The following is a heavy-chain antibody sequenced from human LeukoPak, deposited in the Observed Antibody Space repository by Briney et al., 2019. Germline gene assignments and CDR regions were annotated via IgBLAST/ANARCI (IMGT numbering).Heavy chain of an antibody. V-gene: IGHV3-20*04. CDR2: INWNGGST. J-gene: IGHJ3*02. Sequence: PGGSLRLSCAASGFTFDDYGLSWVRQAPGKGLEWVSTINWNGGSTGYADSVKGRFTISRDNAKNSLYLQMNSLRAEDMALYYCAKDRSYSNLSGGAFDIWGQGTMVTVSS. CDR1: GFTFDDYG. CDR3: AKDRSYSNLSGGAFDI. D-gene: IGHD2/OR15-2a*01.